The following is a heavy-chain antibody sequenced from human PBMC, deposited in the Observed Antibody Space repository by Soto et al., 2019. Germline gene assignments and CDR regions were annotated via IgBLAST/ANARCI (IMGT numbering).Heavy chain of an antibody. V-gene: IGHV4-39*01. Sequence: SETLSLTCTVSGGSISSSSYYWGWIRQPPGKGLEWIGSIYYSGSTYYNPSLKSRVTISVDTSKNQFSLKLSSVTAADTAVYYCARLPPYRMAYGDARTYAFDIWGQGTMVTVSS. CDR2: IYYSGST. CDR3: ARLPPYRMAYGDARTYAFDI. J-gene: IGHJ3*02. CDR1: GGSISSSSYY. D-gene: IGHD4-17*01.